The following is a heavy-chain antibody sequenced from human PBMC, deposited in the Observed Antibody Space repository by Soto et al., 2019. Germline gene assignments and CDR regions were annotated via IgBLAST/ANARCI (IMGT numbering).Heavy chain of an antibody. CDR1: GFTFNTYA. V-gene: IGHV3-23*01. CDR3: TNERGMGDTECFHH. D-gene: IGHD3-16*01. Sequence: EVQLLESGGGLVQPGGSLRLSCAASGFTFNTYAMSWVRQAPGKGLEWVSSISRSGRSTYYADSVKGGVTISRDNSESTLYLQMNRLRIEATAVYYCTNERGMGDTECFHHWGQGVLVIVSS. CDR2: ISRSGRST. J-gene: IGHJ1*01.